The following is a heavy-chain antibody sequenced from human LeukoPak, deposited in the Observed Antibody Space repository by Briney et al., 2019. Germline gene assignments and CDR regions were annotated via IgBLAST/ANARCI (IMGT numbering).Heavy chain of an antibody. D-gene: IGHD3-10*01. CDR3: ASRPFLYGFRTYFDN. CDR2: MKQSGTP. J-gene: IGHJ4*02. Sequence: SETLSLTCAVYGGSFSAFHWNWIRQSPAKGLEWLGEMKQSGTPRYNPSLQSRVTISVDKSKNQFSLNVRSVTAADTAVYYCASRPFLYGFRTYFDNWAQGTLVTVSP. CDR1: GGSFSAFH. V-gene: IGHV4-34*01.